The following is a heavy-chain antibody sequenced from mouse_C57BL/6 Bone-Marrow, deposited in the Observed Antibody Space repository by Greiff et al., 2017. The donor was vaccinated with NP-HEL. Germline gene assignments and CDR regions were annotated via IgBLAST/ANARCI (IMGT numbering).Heavy chain of an antibody. V-gene: IGHV5-6*01. J-gene: IGHJ2*01. Sequence: EVQVVESGGDLVKPGGSLKLSCAASGFTFSSYGMSWVRQTPDKSLEWVATISSGGSYTYYPDSVKGRFTISRDNAKNTLYLQLSSLKSEDTAMDYYARHCYSNYFDYWGQGTTLTVSS. D-gene: IGHD2-5*01. CDR3: ARHCYSNYFDY. CDR1: GFTFSSYG. CDR2: ISSGGSYT.